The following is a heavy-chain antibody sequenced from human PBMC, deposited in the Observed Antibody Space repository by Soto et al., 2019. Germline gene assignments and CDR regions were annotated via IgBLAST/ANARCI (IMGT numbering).Heavy chain of an antibody. J-gene: IGHJ4*02. D-gene: IGHD6-13*01. V-gene: IGHV3-66*01. CDR1: GFTVSSNY. CDR2: IYSGGST. Sequence: EVQLVESGGGLVQPGGSLRLSCAASGFTVSSNYMSWVRQAPGKGLEWVSVIYSGGSTYYADSVKGRFTISRDNSKNTLYIQMNSLRAEDTAVYYCARDRIAAAAPFDYWGQGTLVTVSS. CDR3: ARDRIAAAAPFDY.